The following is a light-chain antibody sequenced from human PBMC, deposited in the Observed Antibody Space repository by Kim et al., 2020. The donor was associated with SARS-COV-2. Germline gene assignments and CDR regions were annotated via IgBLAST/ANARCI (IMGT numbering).Light chain of an antibody. CDR3: TSRDSRGYHVV. J-gene: IGLJ2*01. Sequence: SSELTQDPAVSVALGQTVTITCQGDSLRSQFANWYQQSPGQSPVLVLYGRNSRPSGIPDRFSGSRSGDTASLTITGAPAADEADYYCTSRDSRGYHVVFG. CDR2: GRN. V-gene: IGLV3-19*01. CDR1: SLRSQF.